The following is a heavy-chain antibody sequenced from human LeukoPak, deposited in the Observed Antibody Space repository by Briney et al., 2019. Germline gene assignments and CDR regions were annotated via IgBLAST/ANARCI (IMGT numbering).Heavy chain of an antibody. V-gene: IGHV3-30*03. CDR1: GFTFRTYS. Sequence: GGSLRLSCAASGFTFRTYSIHWVRQAPGKGLEWVTVVSADGRTQLYSDSVKGRFTVSRDNAKNSLYLQMNSLRAEDTAVYYCARDLSPPHAGYWGQGTLVTVSS. CDR3: ARDLSPPHAGY. CDR2: VSADGRTQ. J-gene: IGHJ4*02.